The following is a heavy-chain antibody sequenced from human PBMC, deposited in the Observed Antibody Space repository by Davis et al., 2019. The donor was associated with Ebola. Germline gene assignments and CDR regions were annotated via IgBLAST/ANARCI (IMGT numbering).Heavy chain of an antibody. CDR1: GGSITTYF. CDR3: ARREVVTTGDSFDP. CDR2: IHHSGSA. J-gene: IGHJ5*02. V-gene: IGHV4-59*08. Sequence: PSETLSLTCTVSGGSITTYFWSWIRQPPGKGLEWVGYIHHSGSANSNPSLKSRVTFSIDTSKNQFSLRLASVTAADTAVYYCARREVVTTGDSFDPWGQGRLVIVSS. D-gene: IGHD2-15*01.